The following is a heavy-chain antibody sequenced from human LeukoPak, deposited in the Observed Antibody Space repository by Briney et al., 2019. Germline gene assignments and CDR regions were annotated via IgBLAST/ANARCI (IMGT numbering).Heavy chain of an antibody. CDR3: AKDRARGGTTDFDY. D-gene: IGHD1-7*01. V-gene: IGHV3-23*01. J-gene: IGHJ4*02. CDR2: ITTSDGNT. Sequence: GGSLRLSCAASGFTFSSYTMSWVRQAPGKGLEWVSTITTSDGNTYYADPVKGRFTVSRDNSKNTLFLQMNSLRAEDTAVYFCAKDRARGGTTDFDYWGQGTLVTVSS. CDR1: GFTFSSYT.